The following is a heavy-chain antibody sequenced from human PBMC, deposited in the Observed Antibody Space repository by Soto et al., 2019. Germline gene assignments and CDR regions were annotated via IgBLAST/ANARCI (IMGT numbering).Heavy chain of an antibody. Sequence: PSETLSLTCAVYGGSFSGYYWSWIRQPPGKGLEWIGEINHSGSTNYNPSLKSRVTISVDTSKNQFSLKLSSVTAADTAVYYCARGGLRPDYYYYYGMDVWGQGTTVTVSS. D-gene: IGHD5-12*01. CDR3: ARGGLRPDYYYYYGMDV. CDR2: INHSGST. CDR1: GGSFSGYY. J-gene: IGHJ6*02. V-gene: IGHV4-34*01.